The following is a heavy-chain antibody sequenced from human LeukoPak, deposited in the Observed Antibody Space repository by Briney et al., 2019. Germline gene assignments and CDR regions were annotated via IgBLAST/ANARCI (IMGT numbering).Heavy chain of an antibody. CDR1: GFTFSSYS. V-gene: IGHV3-21*01. CDR3: ARAPGRFDY. CDR2: ISSSSYI. Sequence: GGSLRLSCAASGFTFSSYSMNWVRQAPGKGLEWVSSISSSSYIYYADSVKGRFTISRDNSKNTLYLQMNSLRAEDTAVYYCARAPGRFDYWGQGTLVTVSS. D-gene: IGHD7-27*01. J-gene: IGHJ4*02.